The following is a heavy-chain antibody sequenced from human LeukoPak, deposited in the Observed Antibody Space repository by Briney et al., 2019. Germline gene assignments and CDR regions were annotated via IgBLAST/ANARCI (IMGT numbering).Heavy chain of an antibody. V-gene: IGHV3-23*01. CDR2: ISGSGGST. CDR3: AKIGPYYYDSSGYYYDY. CDR1: GFTFSSYA. D-gene: IGHD3-22*01. Sequence: GGSLRLSCAASGFTFSSYAMSWVRQAPGKGLEWVSAISGSGGSTYYADSVKGRFTISRDNPKNTLYLQMNSLRAEDTAVYYCAKIGPYYYDSSGYYYDYWGQGTLVTVSS. J-gene: IGHJ4*02.